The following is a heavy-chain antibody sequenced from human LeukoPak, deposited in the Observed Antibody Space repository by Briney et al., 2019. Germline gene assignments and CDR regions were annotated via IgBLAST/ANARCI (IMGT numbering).Heavy chain of an antibody. V-gene: IGHV3-43D*03. D-gene: IGHD2-21*02. Sequence: PGGSLRLSCAAYGFTFNDYAMHWVRQAPGKGLEWVSLITWNGGSTYYADSVKGRFTISRDNSKNSLYLQMNSLRSEDTALYYCAKTRNPANCGGDCGPDYWGQGTLVTVSS. CDR2: ITWNGGST. CDR3: AKTRNPANCGGDCGPDY. CDR1: GFTFNDYA. J-gene: IGHJ4*02.